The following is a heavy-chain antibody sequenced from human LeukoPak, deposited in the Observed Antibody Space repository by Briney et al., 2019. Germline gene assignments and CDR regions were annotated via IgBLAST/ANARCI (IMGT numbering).Heavy chain of an antibody. CDR1: GDSISSSRHY. D-gene: IGHD3-10*01. J-gene: IGHJ6*03. Sequence: SETLSLTCNVSGDSISSSRHYWSWIRQPAGKGLEWIGRIYPSGNTNYNPSLKSRVTISLDTSKNQFSLKLSSVTAADTAVYYCARGAPMVRGVYYYYYYYMDVWGKGTTVTVSS. V-gene: IGHV4-61*02. CDR2: IYPSGNT. CDR3: ARGAPMVRGVYYYYYYYMDV.